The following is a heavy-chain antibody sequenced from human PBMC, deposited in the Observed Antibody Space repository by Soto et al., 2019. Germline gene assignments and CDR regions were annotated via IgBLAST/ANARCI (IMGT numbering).Heavy chain of an antibody. CDR2: ISAYNGNT. D-gene: IGHD2-2*01. Sequence: GASVKVSCKASGYTFTSYGISWVRQAPGQGLEWMGWISAYNGNTNYAQKLQGRVTMTTDTSTNTAYMELRSLRSDDTAVYYCVRGVPAAPHYYYGMDVWGQGTTVTVSS. CDR1: GYTFTSYG. CDR3: VRGVPAAPHYYYGMDV. J-gene: IGHJ6*02. V-gene: IGHV1-18*01.